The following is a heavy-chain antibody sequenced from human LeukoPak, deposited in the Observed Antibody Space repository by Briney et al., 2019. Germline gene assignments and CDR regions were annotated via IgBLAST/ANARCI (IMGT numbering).Heavy chain of an antibody. V-gene: IGHV4-59*01. Sequence: SETLSLTCTVSGGSISSYYWSWIRQPPGKGLEWIEYIYYSGSTNYNPSLKSRVTISVDTSKNQFSLKLSSVTAADTAVYYCARDWEVSARPGYMDVWGKGTTVTVSS. CDR3: ARDWEVSARPGYMDV. CDR1: GGSISSYY. J-gene: IGHJ6*03. D-gene: IGHD6-6*01. CDR2: IYYSGST.